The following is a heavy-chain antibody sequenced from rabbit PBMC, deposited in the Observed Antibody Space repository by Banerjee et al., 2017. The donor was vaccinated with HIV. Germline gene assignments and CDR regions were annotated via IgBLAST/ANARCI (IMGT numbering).Heavy chain of an antibody. CDR3: ARGYAGANGWGYPYFNL. CDR2: IYAGTSGTT. D-gene: IGHD4-2*01. J-gene: IGHJ4*01. Sequence: QQQLEESGGGLVKPGGTLTLTCKASGIDFTSDYYMCWVRRAPGKGLEWIACIYAGTSGTTYYASWAKGRFTISKTSATTVTLQMTSLTAADTATYFCARGYAGANGWGYPYFNLWGPGTLVTVS. V-gene: IGHV1S45*01. CDR1: GIDFTSDYY.